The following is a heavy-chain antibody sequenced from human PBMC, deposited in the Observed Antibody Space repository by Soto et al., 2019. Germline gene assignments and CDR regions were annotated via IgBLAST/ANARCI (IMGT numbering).Heavy chain of an antibody. CDR1: GFTFSSYA. D-gene: IGHD1-26*01. V-gene: IGHV3-23*01. CDR2: ISGSGGST. Sequence: GGSLRLSCAASGFTFSSYAMSWVRQAPGKGLEWVSAISGSGGSTYYADSVKGRFTISRDNSKNTLYLQMNSLRAEDTAVYYCPKAPYTGLWYSGSFPGGHYYYGMDVWGQGTTVTVSS. J-gene: IGHJ6*02. CDR3: PKAPYTGLWYSGSFPGGHYYYGMDV.